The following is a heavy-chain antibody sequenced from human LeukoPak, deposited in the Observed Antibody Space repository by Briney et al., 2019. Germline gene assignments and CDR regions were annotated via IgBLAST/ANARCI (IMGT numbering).Heavy chain of an antibody. Sequence: GESLKISCKGSGYRFGSYWIAWVRQMPGKGLECMGIIYPGDSDTRYSPSFQGQVTISSDKSISTAYLQWSSLKASDTAMYYCARGTTVVTPPDYWGQGTLVTVSS. D-gene: IGHD4-23*01. V-gene: IGHV5-51*01. CDR3: ARGTTVVTPPDY. J-gene: IGHJ4*02. CDR1: GYRFGSYW. CDR2: IYPGDSDT.